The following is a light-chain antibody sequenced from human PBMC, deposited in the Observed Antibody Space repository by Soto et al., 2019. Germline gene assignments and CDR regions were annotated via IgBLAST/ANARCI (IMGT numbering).Light chain of an antibody. V-gene: IGLV2-23*02. CDR2: EVS. CDR3: CSYAGTSTHTV. J-gene: IGLJ7*01. Sequence: QSALTQPASVSGSPGQSITISCTGTSSDVGSYNLVSWYQQHPGKAPQRLISEVSKRPSGISDRFSGSKSGSTASLTISGLQAEDEADYYCCSYAGTSTHTVFGRGTQLTVL. CDR1: SSDVGSYNL.